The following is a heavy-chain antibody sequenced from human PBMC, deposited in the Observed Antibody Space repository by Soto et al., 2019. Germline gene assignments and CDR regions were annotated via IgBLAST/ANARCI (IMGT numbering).Heavy chain of an antibody. J-gene: IGHJ6*02. Sequence: PGESLKISCQGSGYSFANYWIGWVRQKPGKGLEWMGIIYPGDSDTRYSPSFQGHVTISADKSLNTAYLQWSSLRASDTAIYYCARWGRYCSSTSCYVTKDGSWERYYGMDVWGQGTTVTVSS. D-gene: IGHD2-2*01. CDR3: ARWGRYCSSTSCYVTKDGSWERYYGMDV. CDR1: GYSFANYW. V-gene: IGHV5-51*01. CDR2: IYPGDSDT.